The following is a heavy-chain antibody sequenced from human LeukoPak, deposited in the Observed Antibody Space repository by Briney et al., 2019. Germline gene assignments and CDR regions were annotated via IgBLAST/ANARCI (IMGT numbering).Heavy chain of an antibody. J-gene: IGHJ5*02. V-gene: IGHV1-69*01. CDR2: IIPIFGTA. CDR1: VGTFSSYA. CDR3: ARDEERTVWFDP. D-gene: IGHD1-1*01. Sequence: SVNVSCKSSVGTFSSYAISWVRQAPGQGQEWMGGIIPIFGTANYAQKFQGRVTITADEYTSTAYMELSSLSSEDTAVYYCARDEERTVWFDPWGQGTLVTVSS.